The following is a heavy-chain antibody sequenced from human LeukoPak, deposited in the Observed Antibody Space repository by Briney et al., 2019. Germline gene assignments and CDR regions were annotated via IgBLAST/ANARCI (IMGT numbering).Heavy chain of an antibody. CDR3: ARRAPGEDSSRYYYYYMDV. CDR2: ISSSSSYI. V-gene: IGHV3-21*01. D-gene: IGHD6-13*01. Sequence: GGSLRLSCAASGFTFSVYSMNWVRQAPGKGLEWVSSISSSSSYIYYADSVKGRFTISRDNAKNSLYLQMNSLRAEDTAVYYCARRAPGEDSSRYYYYYMDVWGKGTTVTVSS. CDR1: GFTFSVYS. J-gene: IGHJ6*03.